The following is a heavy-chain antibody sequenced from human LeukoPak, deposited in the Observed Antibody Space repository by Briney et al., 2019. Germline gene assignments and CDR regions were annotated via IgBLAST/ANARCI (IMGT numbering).Heavy chain of an antibody. CDR2: ISAYNGNT. CDR3: ARDPIYYYDSSGYYSPFDY. J-gene: IGHJ4*02. Sequence: ASVKVSCKASGYTFTSYGISWVRQAPGQGLGWMGWISAYNGNTNYAQKLQGRVTMTTDTSTSTAYMELRSLRSDDTAVYYCARDPIYYYDSSGYYSPFDYWGQGTLVTVSS. CDR1: GYTFTSYG. V-gene: IGHV1-18*01. D-gene: IGHD3-22*01.